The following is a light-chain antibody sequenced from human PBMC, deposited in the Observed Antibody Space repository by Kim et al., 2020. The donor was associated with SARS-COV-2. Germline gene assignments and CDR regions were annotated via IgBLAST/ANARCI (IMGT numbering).Light chain of an antibody. CDR2: GAS. CDR3: QQYGSSPLT. Sequence: EIVLTQSPVTVSLSPGDRASLSCRASHSVSSSYLAWYQQKPGQAPRLLIYGASSRATGIPDRFSGSGSRTDFTLTISRLEPEDVAVYYCQQYGSSPLTCGGGTKVEI. V-gene: IGKV3-20*01. CDR1: HSVSSSY. J-gene: IGKJ4*01.